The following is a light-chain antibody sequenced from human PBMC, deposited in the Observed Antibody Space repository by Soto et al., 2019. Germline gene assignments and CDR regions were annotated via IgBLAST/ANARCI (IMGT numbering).Light chain of an antibody. Sequence: QSVLTQPASVSGSPGQSITISCNGTSSDIGHYDYVSWYQQHPGKAPKLMIYHVTYRPSGVSNRYSGSKSGHSASLTIAGLQADDEADYYCCSLTTGNPYVFCSGTKVTVL. CDR2: HVT. J-gene: IGLJ1*01. CDR1: SSDIGHYDY. V-gene: IGLV2-14*03. CDR3: CSLTTGNPYV.